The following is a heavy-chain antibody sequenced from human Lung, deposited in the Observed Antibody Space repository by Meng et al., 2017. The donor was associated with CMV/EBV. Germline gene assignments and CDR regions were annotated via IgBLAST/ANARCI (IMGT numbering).Heavy chain of an antibody. V-gene: IGHV1-69*10. CDR1: GGTSNTYT. CDR3: AGRGPYGRVLNV. CDR2: IIPYLDES. J-gene: IGHJ4*03. Sequence: SVKVSCKASGGTSNTYTFNWVRQAPGRGLEWMGGIIPYLDESNYAQTFQGRLTITSDRSTAAFMELTSLRSEDTAVYFCAGRGPYGRVLNVWGQGIAGHRLL. D-gene: IGHD3-10*01.